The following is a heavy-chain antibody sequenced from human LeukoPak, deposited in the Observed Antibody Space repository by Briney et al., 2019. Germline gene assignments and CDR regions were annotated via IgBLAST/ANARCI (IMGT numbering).Heavy chain of an antibody. Sequence: ASVKVSCKASGYTFTSYGISWVRQAPEQGLEWMGWISAYNGNTNYAQKLQGRVTMTTDTSTSTAYMELRSLRSDDTAVYYCAREARLLWFGESTYYFDYWGQGTLVTVSS. V-gene: IGHV1-18*01. CDR1: GYTFTSYG. CDR3: AREARLLWFGESTYYFDY. CDR2: ISAYNGNT. J-gene: IGHJ4*02. D-gene: IGHD3-10*01.